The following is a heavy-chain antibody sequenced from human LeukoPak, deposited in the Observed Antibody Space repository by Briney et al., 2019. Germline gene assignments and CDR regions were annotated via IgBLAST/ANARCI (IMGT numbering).Heavy chain of an antibody. CDR3: AKHENLHDILTGYYTLGAVDI. CDR1: GFTFSSYG. Sequence: PGGSLRLSCAASGFTFSSYGMHWVRQAPGKGLEWVSAISGSGGSTYYADSVKGRFTISRDNSKNTLYLQMNSLRAEDTAVYYCAKHENLHDILTGYYTLGAVDIWGQGTMVTVSS. CDR2: ISGSGGST. J-gene: IGHJ3*02. D-gene: IGHD3-9*01. V-gene: IGHV3-23*01.